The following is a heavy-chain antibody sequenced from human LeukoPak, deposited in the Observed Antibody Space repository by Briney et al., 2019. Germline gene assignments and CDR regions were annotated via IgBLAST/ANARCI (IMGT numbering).Heavy chain of an antibody. Sequence: SETLSLTCAVYGGSFSAYYWTWVRQPPGMGLEWIGEIKQSENTNYNPSLKSRVTISIDPSKNQISLKLTSVTAADTGVCYCAGEGLTNAYNPLGHWGQGTLVTVSS. CDR3: AGEGLTNAYNPLGH. CDR1: GGSFSAYY. D-gene: IGHD5-24*01. J-gene: IGHJ4*02. CDR2: IKQSENT. V-gene: IGHV4-34*01.